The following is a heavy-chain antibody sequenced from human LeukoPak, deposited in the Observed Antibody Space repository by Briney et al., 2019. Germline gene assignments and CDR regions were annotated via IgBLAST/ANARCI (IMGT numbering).Heavy chain of an antibody. Sequence: GGSLRLSCAASGFTFSSYWMSWVRQAPGKGLEWVSVIYSGGSIYYSDSVKGRFTISRDNSKNTLYLQMNSLRAEDTAVYYCARDSFYCSGGSCPGDGFDYWGQGTLVTVSS. D-gene: IGHD2-15*01. V-gene: IGHV3-53*01. CDR2: IYSGGSI. J-gene: IGHJ4*02. CDR1: GFTFSSYW. CDR3: ARDSFYCSGGSCPGDGFDY.